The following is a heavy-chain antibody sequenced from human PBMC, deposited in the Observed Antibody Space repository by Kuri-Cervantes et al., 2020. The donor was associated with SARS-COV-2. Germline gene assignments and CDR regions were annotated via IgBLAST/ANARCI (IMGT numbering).Heavy chain of an antibody. J-gene: IGHJ3*02. CDR2: ISYDGSNK. Sequence: GGSLRLSCAASGFTFSSYAMHWVRQAPGKGLEWVAVISYDGSNKYYAGSVKGRFTISRDNSKNTLYLQMNSLRAEDTAVYYCARDGDDPTGERAFDIWGQGTMVTVSS. V-gene: IGHV3-30*04. D-gene: IGHD7-27*01. CDR1: GFTFSSYA. CDR3: ARDGDDPTGERAFDI.